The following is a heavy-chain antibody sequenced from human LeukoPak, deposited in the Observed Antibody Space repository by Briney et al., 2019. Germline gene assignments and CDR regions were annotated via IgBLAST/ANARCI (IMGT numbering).Heavy chain of an antibody. V-gene: IGHV3-21*01. D-gene: IGHD3-10*01. J-gene: IGHJ3*02. CDR3: ARGRSITLLRGVAMSDGFDI. CDR2: INTSAAYI. Sequence: GGSLRLSCAASGFTSSSYSMNWVRQAPGKGLEWVSFINTSAAYIYYGDSMRGRFTISRDNAKNSLYLQMNGLRAEDTAVYYCARGRSITLLRGVAMSDGFDIWGQGTMVTVSS. CDR1: GFTSSSYS.